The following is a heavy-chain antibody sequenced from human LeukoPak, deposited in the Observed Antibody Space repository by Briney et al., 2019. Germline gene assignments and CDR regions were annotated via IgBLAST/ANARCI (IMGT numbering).Heavy chain of an antibody. Sequence: SQTLSLTCAISGDSVSSNSAAWNWIRQSPSIGLEWLGSTYHRSKWYNDYALSVKSRISVNPDTPKNQFSLQLNSVTPEDTAVYYCARGGSYSFDYWGQGTLVTVSS. CDR2: TYHRSKWYN. V-gene: IGHV6-1*01. CDR3: ARGGSYSFDY. D-gene: IGHD1-26*01. J-gene: IGHJ4*02. CDR1: GDSVSSNSAA.